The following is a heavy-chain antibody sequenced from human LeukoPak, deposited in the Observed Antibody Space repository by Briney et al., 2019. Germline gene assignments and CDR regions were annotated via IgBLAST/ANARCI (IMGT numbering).Heavy chain of an antibody. V-gene: IGHV3-33*01. CDR1: GFTFSSYG. CDR3: ARGLIAAAGNRYYFDY. J-gene: IGHJ4*02. Sequence: GRSLRLSCAASGFTFSSYGMHWVRQAPGKGLEWVAVIWYDGSNKYYADSVKGRFTISRDNSKNTLYLQMNSLRAEDTAVYYCARGLIAAAGNRYYFDYWGQGTLVTVSS. D-gene: IGHD6-13*01. CDR2: IWYDGSNK.